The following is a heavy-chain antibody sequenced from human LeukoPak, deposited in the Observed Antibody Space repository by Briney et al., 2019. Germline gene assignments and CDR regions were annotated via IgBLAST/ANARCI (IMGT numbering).Heavy chain of an antibody. Sequence: GGSLRLSCAASGFRFSSYWMHWVRQRPGKGLVWVSRINNDGSSTSYADSVKGRFTVSRDNAKNTLFLQMDSLRPEDTAVYYCARALWADGSGTQSPRGKFYYMDVWGKGPRSPSP. CDR2: INNDGSST. CDR3: ARALWADGSGTQSPRGKFYYMDV. CDR1: GFRFSSYW. D-gene: IGHD3-10*01. V-gene: IGHV3-74*01. J-gene: IGHJ6*03.